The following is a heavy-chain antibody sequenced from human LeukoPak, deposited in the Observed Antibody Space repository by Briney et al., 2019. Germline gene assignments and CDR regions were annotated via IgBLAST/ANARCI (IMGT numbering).Heavy chain of an antibody. CDR1: GYSFTSYW. V-gene: IGHV5-10-1*01. J-gene: IGHJ3*02. CDR3: ARESPLEMAPCGAFDI. D-gene: IGHD5-24*01. Sequence: GESLKISCKGFGYSFTSYWISWVRQMPGKGLEWMGRIDPSDSYTNYSPSFQGHVTISADKSISTAYLQWSSLKASDTAMYYCARESPLEMAPCGAFDIWGQGTLVTVSS. CDR2: IDPSDSYT.